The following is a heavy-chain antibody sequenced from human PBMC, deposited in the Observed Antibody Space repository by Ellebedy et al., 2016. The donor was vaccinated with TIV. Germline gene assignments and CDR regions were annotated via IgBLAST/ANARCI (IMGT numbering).Heavy chain of an antibody. CDR1: GFNFSTYA. Sequence: GESLKISCAAFGFNFSTYAMTWVRQAPGKGLEWVSAMSANGGNTYYADSVRGRFTISRDNSKNTLYLQMNSLRAEDTAVYFCARDLGLNRGVDAFDIWGQGTMVTVSS. CDR2: MSANGGNT. CDR3: ARDLGLNRGVDAFDI. D-gene: IGHD3-10*01. J-gene: IGHJ3*02. V-gene: IGHV3-23*01.